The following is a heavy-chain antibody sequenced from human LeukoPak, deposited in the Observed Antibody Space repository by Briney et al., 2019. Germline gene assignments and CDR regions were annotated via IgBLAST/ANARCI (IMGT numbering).Heavy chain of an antibody. J-gene: IGHJ6*03. CDR2: IIPIFGTA. CDR3: ARAEYSSSPLYYYYYMDV. CDR1: GGTFSSYA. V-gene: IGHV1-69*05. Sequence: SVKVSCKASGGTFSSYAISWVRQAPGQGLEWMGGIIPIFGTADYAQKFQGRVTITTDESTSTAYMELSSLRSEDTAVYYCARAEYSSSPLYYYYYMDVWGKGTTVTVSS. D-gene: IGHD6-6*01.